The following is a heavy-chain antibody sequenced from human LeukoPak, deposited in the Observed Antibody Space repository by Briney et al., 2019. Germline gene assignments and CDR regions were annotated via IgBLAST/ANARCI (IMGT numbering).Heavy chain of an antibody. Sequence: PGGSLRLSCAASGFTFSSYGMHWVRQAPGKGLEWVAFIRYDGSNKYYADSVKGRFTISRDNSKNTLYLQMNSLRAEDTAVYYCAREHCSGGRRRDLCFFDIWGQGTMVTVSS. CDR1: GFTFSSYG. CDR2: IRYDGSNK. J-gene: IGHJ3*02. CDR3: AREHCSGGRRRDLCFFDI. D-gene: IGHD2-15*01. V-gene: IGHV3-30*02.